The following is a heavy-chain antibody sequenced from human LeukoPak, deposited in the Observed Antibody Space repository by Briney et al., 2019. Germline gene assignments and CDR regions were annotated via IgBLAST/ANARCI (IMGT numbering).Heavy chain of an antibody. Sequence: SETLSLTYTVCGGSISSYYWSWIRQAAGRGLEWMGYSDYNGITKYNPSLKSRGTTSVDTSKNQFSLKLRSVTAADTAVYYCARDRTIAADGTVYFYGMHVWGQGTTVTVSS. CDR2: SDYNGIT. D-gene: IGHD6-13*01. CDR3: ARDRTIAADGTVYFYGMHV. J-gene: IGHJ6*02. V-gene: IGHV4-59*01. CDR1: GGSISSYY.